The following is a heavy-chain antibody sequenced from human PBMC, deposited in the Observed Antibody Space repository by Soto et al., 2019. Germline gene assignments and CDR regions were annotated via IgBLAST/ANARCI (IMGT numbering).Heavy chain of an antibody. V-gene: IGHV4-59*01. J-gene: IGHJ4*02. CDR1: GGSISSYY. CDR3: ARVPAGHYDTSNSPLHYFDY. D-gene: IGHD3-22*01. Sequence: SETLSLACTVSGGSISSYYWSWIRQPPGKGLEYIGYIYYSGSTNYNPSLKSRVTISVDTSKNQFSLKLRSVTAADTAVYYCARVPAGHYDTSNSPLHYFDYWGQGTLLTVS. CDR2: IYYSGST.